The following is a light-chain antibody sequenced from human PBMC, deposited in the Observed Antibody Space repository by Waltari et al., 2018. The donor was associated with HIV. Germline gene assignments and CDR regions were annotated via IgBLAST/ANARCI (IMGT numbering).Light chain of an antibody. Sequence: QSALPHPASVSGSPGHSVTLSCTGGNTDIGSFALVSWSQQRSGEAPQLIIFGVTSRPSGVSSRFSGFKSGHTASLTISGLHDGDEAYYFCSSYSTLKTILFGGGTKLTV. CDR3: SSYSTLKTIL. CDR2: GVT. CDR1: NTDIGSFAL. V-gene: IGLV2-14*03. J-gene: IGLJ3*02.